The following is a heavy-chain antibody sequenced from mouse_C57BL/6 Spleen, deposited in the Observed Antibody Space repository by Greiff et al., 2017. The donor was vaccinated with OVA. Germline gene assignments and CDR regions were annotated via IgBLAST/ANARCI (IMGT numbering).Heavy chain of an antibody. J-gene: IGHJ4*01. CDR1: GYTFTSYW. CDR2: IYPGSGST. Sequence: QVQLQQPGAELVKPGASVKMSCKASGYTFTSYWITWVKQRPGQGLEWIGDIYPGSGSTNYNEKFKSKATLTVDTSSSTAYMQLSSRTSEDSAVYYCARVFYYYGSSYDYAMDYWGQGTSVTVSS. D-gene: IGHD1-1*01. CDR3: ARVFYYYGSSYDYAMDY. V-gene: IGHV1-55*01.